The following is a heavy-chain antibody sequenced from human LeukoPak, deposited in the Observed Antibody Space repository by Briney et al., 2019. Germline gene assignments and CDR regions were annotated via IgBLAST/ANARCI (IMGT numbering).Heavy chain of an antibody. CDR3: ARETAVYDSSGRYYYYYYGMDV. V-gene: IGHV3-48*03. CDR1: GFTFSSYE. D-gene: IGHD3-22*01. CDR2: ISSSGSTI. Sequence: GGSLRLSCAASGFTFSSYEMNWVRQAPGKGLEWVSYISSSGSTIYYADSVKGRFTISRDNAKTSLYLQMNSLRAEDTAVYYCARETAVYDSSGRYYYYYYGMDVWGQGTTVTVSS. J-gene: IGHJ6*02.